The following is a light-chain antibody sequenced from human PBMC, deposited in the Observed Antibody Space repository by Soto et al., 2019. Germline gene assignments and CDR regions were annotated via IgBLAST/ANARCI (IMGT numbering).Light chain of an antibody. Sequence: DIQLTQSPSFLSASVGDRVTITCRTSQDISSYLAWYQQKPGKAPQLLISAASTLQSGVPSRFSGSGSGTECTRTISSLQPEYFATYYCQQLKSYPLSFGGETKGEIK. J-gene: IGKJ4*01. CDR1: QDISSY. CDR3: QQLKSYPLS. CDR2: AAS. V-gene: IGKV1-9*01.